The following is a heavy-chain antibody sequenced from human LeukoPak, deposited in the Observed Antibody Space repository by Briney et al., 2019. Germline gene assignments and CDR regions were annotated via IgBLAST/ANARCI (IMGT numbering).Heavy chain of an antibody. J-gene: IGHJ6*03. CDR1: GGSFSGYY. V-gene: IGHV4-34*01. D-gene: IGHD5-24*01. CDR2: IYYSGST. Sequence: SETLSLTCGVSGGSFSGYYWNWIRQPPGKGLEWIGSIYYSGSTYYNPSLKSRVTISVDTSKNQFSLKLSSVTAADTAVYYCAGGYKYAYYNYYYMDVWGKGTTVTVSS. CDR3: AGGYKYAYYNYYYMDV.